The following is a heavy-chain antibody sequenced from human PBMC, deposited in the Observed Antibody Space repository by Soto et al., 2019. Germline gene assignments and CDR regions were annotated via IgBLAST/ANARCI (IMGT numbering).Heavy chain of an antibody. J-gene: IGHJ4*01. CDR1: GFSFRDAW. CDR2: IRSKSDGETT. D-gene: IGHD2-15*01. CDR3: TTGSPCSGALYDH. Sequence: PGGSLRLSCAASGFSFRDAWMIWVRQAPGKGLEWVGRIRSKSDGETTEYAAPVKGRFTISRDDSAHTLYLLRNSLKSDDTAVYYCTTGSPCSGALYDHGGHGTQVTVSS. V-gene: IGHV3-15*01.